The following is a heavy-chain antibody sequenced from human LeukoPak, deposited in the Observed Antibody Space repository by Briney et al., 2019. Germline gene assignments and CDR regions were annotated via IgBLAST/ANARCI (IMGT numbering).Heavy chain of an antibody. CDR2: SSSIGGRT. Sequence: GGTLRLSCTASGFTFSSHGMNWVRQAPGKGLEWVSGSSSIGGRTYYADSVKGRFTVTRDNSRNTLHLQMNSLRVEDTGVYYCAKDDAWGRFYHWGQGTLVTVSS. J-gene: IGHJ1*01. CDR1: GFTFSSHG. CDR3: AKDDAWGRFYH. D-gene: IGHD3-16*01. V-gene: IGHV3-23*01.